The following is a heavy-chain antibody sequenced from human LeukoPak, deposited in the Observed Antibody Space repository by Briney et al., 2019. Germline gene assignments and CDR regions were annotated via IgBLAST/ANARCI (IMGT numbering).Heavy chain of an antibody. J-gene: IGHJ5*02. D-gene: IGHD3-3*01. CDR1: GYSISSGFY. CDR3: ARRYYDFWSGSGGWFDP. Sequence: SETLSLTCTVSGYSISSGFYWGWIRQPPGKGLEWIGSIYHRGSTYYNPSLKSRVTISVDKSKNQFSLKLSSVTAADTAVYYCARRYYDFWSGSGGWFDPWGQGTLVTASS. V-gene: IGHV4-38-2*02. CDR2: IYHRGST.